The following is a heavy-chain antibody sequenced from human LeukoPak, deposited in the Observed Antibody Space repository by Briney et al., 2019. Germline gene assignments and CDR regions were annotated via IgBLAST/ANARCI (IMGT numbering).Heavy chain of an antibody. J-gene: IGHJ4*02. CDR3: ARDWAWGGFDH. CDR2: ISGSGGST. D-gene: IGHD3-16*01. V-gene: IGHV3-23*01. Sequence: GGSLRLSCAASGITFSSYAMSWVRQAPGKGLEWVSAISGSGGSTYYADSVKGRFTISRDNSKNTLYLQMNSLRAEDTAVYYCARDWAWGGFDHWGQGTLVTVSS. CDR1: GITFSSYA.